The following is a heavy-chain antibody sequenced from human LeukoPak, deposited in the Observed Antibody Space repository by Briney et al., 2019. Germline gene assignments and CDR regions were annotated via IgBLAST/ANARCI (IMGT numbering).Heavy chain of an antibody. CDR2: ISYDGSNQ. CDR1: EFTFSSYG. D-gene: IGHD6-19*01. Sequence: GRSLRLSCAASEFTFSSYGMHWVRQAPGKGLEWVAVISYDGSNQYYADTVKGRFTISRDNSKNTLYLQMNSLRAEDTAVYYCARDDKAGKEYIDYWGQGALVTVSS. CDR3: ARDDKAGKEYIDY. J-gene: IGHJ4*02. V-gene: IGHV3-30*03.